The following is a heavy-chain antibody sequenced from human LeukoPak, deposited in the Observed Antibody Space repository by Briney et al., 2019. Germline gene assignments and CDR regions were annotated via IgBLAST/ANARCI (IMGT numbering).Heavy chain of an antibody. V-gene: IGHV3-23*01. D-gene: IGHD3-10*01. CDR1: GITLSNYA. Sequence: GGSLRLSCAVSGITLSNYAMSWVRQAPGKGLEWVSAISGSGGSTYYADSVKGRFTISRDNSKNTLYLQMNSLRAEDTAVYYCAKRSTMVRGVISGGFDPWGQGTLVTVSS. J-gene: IGHJ5*02. CDR3: AKRSTMVRGVISGGFDP. CDR2: ISGSGGST.